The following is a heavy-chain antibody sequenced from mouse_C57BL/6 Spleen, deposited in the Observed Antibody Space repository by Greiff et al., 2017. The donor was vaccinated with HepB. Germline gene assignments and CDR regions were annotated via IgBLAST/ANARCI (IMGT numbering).Heavy chain of an antibody. CDR1: GFPITSGYY. D-gene: IGHD4-1*01. J-gene: IGHJ3*01. Sequence: VQLQQSGPGLVKPSQSLFLTCSITGFPITSGYYWIWIRQSPGKPLEWMGYITHSGETFYNPSLQSPISITRETSKNQFFLQLNSVTTEDTAMYYCAGDLTGTGWFAYWGQGTLVTVSA. CDR3: AGDLTGTGWFAY. CDR2: ITHSGET. V-gene: IGHV12-3*01.